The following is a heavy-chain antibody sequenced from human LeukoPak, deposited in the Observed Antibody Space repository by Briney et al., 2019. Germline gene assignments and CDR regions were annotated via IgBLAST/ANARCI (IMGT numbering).Heavy chain of an antibody. J-gene: IGHJ1*01. CDR1: GGSISSSNYS. CDR3: VRACSGGSCYLSFQH. D-gene: IGHD2-15*01. V-gene: IGHV4-39*01. CDR2: TYYSGTT. Sequence: SETLSLTCTVSGGSISSSNYSWGWIRQPPGKGLEWIGSTYYSGTTYYNPSLKSRVTISVDTSKNQFSLKLSSVTAADTAVYYCVRACSGGSCYLSFQHWGQGTLVTVSS.